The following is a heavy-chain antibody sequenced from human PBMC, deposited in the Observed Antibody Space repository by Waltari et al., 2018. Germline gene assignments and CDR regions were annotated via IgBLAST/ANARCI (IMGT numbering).Heavy chain of an antibody. CDR1: GLTFRRYI. Sequence: QVQLVESGGGVVQPGRSLRLSCAASGLTFRRYIRHGVRQPPGKGLEWVAVISYDGTNKYYADSVKGRFTISRDNSKNTLYLQMNSLRPDDTAVYYCARGGGWNSHLDYWGQGTLVTVSS. CDR2: ISYDGTNK. D-gene: IGHD1-7*01. V-gene: IGHV3-30-3*01. J-gene: IGHJ4*02. CDR3: ARGGGWNSHLDY.